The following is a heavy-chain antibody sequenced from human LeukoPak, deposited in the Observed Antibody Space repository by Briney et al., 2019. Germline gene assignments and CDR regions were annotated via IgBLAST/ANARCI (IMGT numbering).Heavy chain of an antibody. CDR2: IYHSGST. D-gene: IGHD6-13*01. Sequence: SETLSLTCAVSGGSISSGGYSWSWIRQPPGKGLEWIGYIYHSGSTYYNPSLKSRVTISVDKTKKQFSLQVRSVTAADTAVYYCARVVGIAAAGTYDYGMDVWGQGTTVTVSS. J-gene: IGHJ6*02. V-gene: IGHV4-30-2*01. CDR3: ARVVGIAAAGTYDYGMDV. CDR1: GGSISSGGYS.